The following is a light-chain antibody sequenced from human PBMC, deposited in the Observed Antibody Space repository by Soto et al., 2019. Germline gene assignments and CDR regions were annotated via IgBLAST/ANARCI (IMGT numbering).Light chain of an antibody. J-gene: IGKJ1*01. CDR1: QNINDW. V-gene: IGKV1-5*01. Sequence: DVQMTQSPSTLSASVGDRVTITCRASQNINDWLAWYQQKPGKAPKLVIYDASTLESGVPSRISGSGSGTEFALTISSLQPDDLATYYGQQCHSFPWTFGQGTKVEIK. CDR3: QQCHSFPWT. CDR2: DAS.